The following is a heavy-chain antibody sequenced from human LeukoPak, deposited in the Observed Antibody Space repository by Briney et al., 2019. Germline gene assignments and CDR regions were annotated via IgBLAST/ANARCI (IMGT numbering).Heavy chain of an antibody. Sequence: QTGGSLRLSCSASGFNLNDYAMNWVRQAPGKGLEWVSVIYSGGSTYYADSVKGRFTISRDNSKNTLYLQMNSLRAEDTAVYYCARDRTIVGATAYYYYGMDVWGQGTTVTVSS. V-gene: IGHV3-66*01. D-gene: IGHD1-26*01. CDR1: GFNLNDYA. CDR2: IYSGGST. CDR3: ARDRTIVGATAYYYYGMDV. J-gene: IGHJ6*02.